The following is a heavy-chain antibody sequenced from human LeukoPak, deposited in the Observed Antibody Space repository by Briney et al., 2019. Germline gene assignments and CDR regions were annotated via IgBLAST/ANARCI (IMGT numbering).Heavy chain of an antibody. V-gene: IGHV3-30*02. CDR1: GFTFSNSG. D-gene: IGHD5-18*01. CDR2: IRFDASKK. CDR3: AKGYSYGIDY. Sequence: GGSLRLSCAASGFTFSNSGIHWVRQAPGEGLEWVAFIRFDASKKYYAESVRGRFTISRDNSKNTLFLQVNSLRTEDTAVYYCAKGYSYGIDYWAQRTLVTVSS. J-gene: IGHJ4*02.